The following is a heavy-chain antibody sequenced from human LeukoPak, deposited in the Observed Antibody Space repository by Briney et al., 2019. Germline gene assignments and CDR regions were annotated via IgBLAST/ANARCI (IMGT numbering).Heavy chain of an antibody. D-gene: IGHD1-26*01. J-gene: IGHJ5*02. CDR2: IQFDGSKK. CDR1: GFTFGSYG. V-gene: IGHV3-30*02. Sequence: GGSLRLSCAASGFTFGSYGMHWVRQAPGKGLEWVAFIQFDGSKKYYADSVKGRFTISRDNSKNTLYLQMNSLRPVDTAVYYCAKDLSGSHSGNWFDPWGQGTLVTVSS. CDR3: AKDLSGSHSGNWFDP.